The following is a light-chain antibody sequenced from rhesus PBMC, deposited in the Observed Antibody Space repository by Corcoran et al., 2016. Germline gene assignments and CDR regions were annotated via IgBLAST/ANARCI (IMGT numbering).Light chain of an antibody. Sequence: EIVMTQSPATLSLSPGERATLSCRASQSVSSYVAWYQQKPEQAPRLLIYGASGRATGIPDRFIGSGSGTDFTLIISSREPEDVGVYYCQQYNNWNSFGQGTKVEIK. CDR1: QSVSSY. CDR3: QQYNNWNS. J-gene: IGKJ2*01. CDR2: GAS. V-gene: IGKV3S9*01.